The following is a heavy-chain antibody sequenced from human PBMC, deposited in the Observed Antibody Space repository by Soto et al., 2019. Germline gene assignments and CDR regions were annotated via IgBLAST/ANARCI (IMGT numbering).Heavy chain of an antibody. D-gene: IGHD3-16*02. CDR2: IYYSGST. CDR3: ARAMITFGGVIVPGAFDI. CDR1: GGSISSYY. V-gene: IGHV4-59*01. J-gene: IGHJ3*02. Sequence: PSETLSLTYTVSGGSISSYYWSWIRQPPGKGLERIGYIYYSGSTNYNPSLKSRVTISVDTSKNQFSLKLSSVTAADTAVYYCARAMITFGGVIVPGAFDIWGQGTMVTVSS.